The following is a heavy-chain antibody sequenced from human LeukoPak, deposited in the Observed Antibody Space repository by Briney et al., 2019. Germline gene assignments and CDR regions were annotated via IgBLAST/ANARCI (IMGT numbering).Heavy chain of an antibody. CDR3: ARDADSSGWYLMLALGY. Sequence: GGSLRLSCAASGFTFSSYGMHWVRQAPGKGLEWVAVIWYDGSNKYYADSVKGRFTISRDNSKNTLYLQMNSLRAEDTAVFYCARDADSSGWYLMLALGYWGQGTLVTVSS. CDR2: IWYDGSNK. D-gene: IGHD6-19*01. V-gene: IGHV3-33*01. J-gene: IGHJ4*02. CDR1: GFTFSSYG.